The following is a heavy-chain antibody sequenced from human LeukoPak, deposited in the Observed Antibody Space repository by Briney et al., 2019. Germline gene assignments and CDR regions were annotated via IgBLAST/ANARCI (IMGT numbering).Heavy chain of an antibody. Sequence: ASVKVSCKASGYTFTGYYMHWVRQAPGQGLEWMGWINPNSGGTNYAQKFQGRVTMTRDTSISTAYMELSRLRSDDTAVYYCARHGMALKPGIAAAGYYYYYYMDVWGKGTTVTISS. V-gene: IGHV1-2*02. CDR1: GYTFTGYY. CDR3: ARHGMALKPGIAAAGYYYYYYMDV. CDR2: INPNSGGT. J-gene: IGHJ6*03. D-gene: IGHD6-13*01.